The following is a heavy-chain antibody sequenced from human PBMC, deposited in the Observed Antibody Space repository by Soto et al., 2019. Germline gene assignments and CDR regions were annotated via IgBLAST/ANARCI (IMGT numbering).Heavy chain of an antibody. J-gene: IGHJ3*02. CDR1: GCTFSSYW. V-gene: IGHV3-7*03. D-gene: IGHD3-3*02. CDR2: IKQDGSEK. CDR3: GRDAGGKHIFSFLDI. Sequence: GSLRLSCAASGCTFSSYWMSWVRQAPGKALEWVANIKQDGSEKYYVESVKGRFTISRDNAKNSLYLQMNSLRAEDTAVHYCGRDAGGKHIFSFLDIWGKGTRVPVS.